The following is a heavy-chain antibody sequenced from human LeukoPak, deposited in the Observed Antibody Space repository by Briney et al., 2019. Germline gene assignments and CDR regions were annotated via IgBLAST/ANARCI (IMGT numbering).Heavy chain of an antibody. Sequence: PSETLSLTCTVSGGSISSGSYSWGWLRQPAGKGLEWIGRINTSGTTNYNLSLKSRVTISIDTSKNQFSLKLSSVTAADTALYYCARGVGAYYMDVWGKGTTVTISS. V-gene: IGHV4-61*02. D-gene: IGHD1-26*01. CDR1: GGSISSGSYS. J-gene: IGHJ6*03. CDR2: INTSGTT. CDR3: ARGVGAYYMDV.